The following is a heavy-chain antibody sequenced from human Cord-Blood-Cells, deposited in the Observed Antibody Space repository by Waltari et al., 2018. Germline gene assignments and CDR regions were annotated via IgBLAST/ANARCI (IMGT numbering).Heavy chain of an antibody. CDR2: ISYDGSNK. J-gene: IGHJ6*02. Sequence: QVQLVESGGGVVQPGRSLRLSCAASGFTFSSYAMHWVRQAPGKGLEWVAVISYDGSNKYYADSVKGRFTISRDNSKNTLYLQMNSLRAEDTAVYYCARDSSRTPTTYYYYGMDVWGQGTTVTVSS. CDR3: ARDSSRTPTTYYYYGMDV. V-gene: IGHV3-30-3*01. CDR1: GFTFSSYA. D-gene: IGHD4-4*01.